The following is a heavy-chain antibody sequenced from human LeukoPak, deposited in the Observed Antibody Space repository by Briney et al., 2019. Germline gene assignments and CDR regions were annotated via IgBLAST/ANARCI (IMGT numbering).Heavy chain of an antibody. CDR3: AINDYNDYVYAFDI. D-gene: IGHD4-11*01. V-gene: IGHV4-4*07. Sequence: SETLSLTCTVSGGSISSYYWSWIRQPAGMGLEWIGRIYTSGSTNYNPSLKSRVTMSVDTSKNQFSLKLSSVTAADTAVYYCAINDYNDYVYAFDIWGQGTMVTVSS. J-gene: IGHJ3*02. CDR1: GGSISSYY. CDR2: IYTSGST.